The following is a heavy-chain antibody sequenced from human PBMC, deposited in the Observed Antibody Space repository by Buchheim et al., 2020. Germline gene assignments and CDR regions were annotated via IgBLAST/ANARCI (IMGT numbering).Heavy chain of an antibody. J-gene: IGHJ6*02. D-gene: IGHD6-6*01. CDR1: GFTFSSYG. Sequence: QVQLVESGGGVVQPGRSLRLSCAASGFTFSSYGMHWVRQAPGKGLEWVAVIWYDGSNKYYADSVKGRFTISRDNSKKTLYLQMNSLRAEDTAVYYCARDIEYSSSRLRVYYYYGMDVWGQGTT. V-gene: IGHV3-33*01. CDR3: ARDIEYSSSRLRVYYYYGMDV. CDR2: IWYDGSNK.